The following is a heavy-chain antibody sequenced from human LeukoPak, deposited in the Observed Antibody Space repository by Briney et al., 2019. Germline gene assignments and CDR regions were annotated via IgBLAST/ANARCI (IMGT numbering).Heavy chain of an antibody. D-gene: IGHD6-13*01. CDR3: TKDLMTGYSSSWYFGY. CDR1: GFSLNSDA. V-gene: IGHV3-23*01. J-gene: IGHJ4*02. Sequence: PGGSHRLSCAASGFSLNSDAMSWVRQAPGKGLEWVSVSSGSDDSTHYADSVKGRFIMSRDESKNTLYLQLNSLRVGDTAVYYCTKDLMTGYSSSWYFGYWGQGALVTVSS. CDR2: SSGSDDST.